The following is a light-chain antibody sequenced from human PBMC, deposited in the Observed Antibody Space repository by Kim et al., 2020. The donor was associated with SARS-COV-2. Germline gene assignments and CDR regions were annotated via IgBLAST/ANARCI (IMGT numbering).Light chain of an antibody. Sequence: GPSITMSCTGTGSDVGGYTYVSWYHQHPGKAPKLIIYDVSRRPSGVSNRFSGSKYGNTASLTISGLQAEDEADYYCSSYTRSTTVVFGGGTQLTVL. J-gene: IGLJ2*01. V-gene: IGLV2-14*04. CDR3: SSYTRSTTVV. CDR2: DVS. CDR1: GSDVGGYTY.